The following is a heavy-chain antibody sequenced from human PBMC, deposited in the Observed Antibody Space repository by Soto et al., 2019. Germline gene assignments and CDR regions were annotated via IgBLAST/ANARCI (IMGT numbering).Heavy chain of an antibody. D-gene: IGHD3-22*01. CDR2: IHWNDDK. V-gene: IGHV2-5*01. J-gene: IGHJ5*02. CDR3: EHTKDSSGFLTS. CDR1: GFSLSAYGVR. Sequence: SGPTLVNPTQTLTLTCSFSGFSLSAYGVRVIWFRQPPGETLEWLALIHWNDDKRYSPYLKSRLTITKDTSKNQVVLTLTNLDPLDPGTYFCEHTKDSSGFLTSWGQGILVTASS.